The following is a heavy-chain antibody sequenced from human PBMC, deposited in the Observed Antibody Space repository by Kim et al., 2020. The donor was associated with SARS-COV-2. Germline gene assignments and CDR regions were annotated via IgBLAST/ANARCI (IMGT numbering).Heavy chain of an antibody. Sequence: GGSLRLSCAASGFTFSSYSMNWVRQAPGKGLEWVSSISSSRNYIYYADSVKGRFTISRDNAKNSLYLQMNSLRAEDTAVYYCARGVSGYDYYFDYWGQGTLVTVSS. V-gene: IGHV3-21*01. CDR3: ARGVSGYDYYFDY. J-gene: IGHJ4*02. CDR2: ISSSRNYI. D-gene: IGHD5-12*01. CDR1: GFTFSSYS.